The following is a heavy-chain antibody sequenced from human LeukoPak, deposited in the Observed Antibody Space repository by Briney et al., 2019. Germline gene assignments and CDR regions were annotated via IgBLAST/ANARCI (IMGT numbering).Heavy chain of an antibody. J-gene: IGHJ6*03. CDR1: GGSISSYY. Sequence: SETLSLTCTVSGGSISSYYWSWIRQPAGKGLEWIGRIYTSGSTNYNPSLKSRVTMSVDTSKNQFSLKLSSVTAADTAVYYCAREEYQLLYYYYYMDVWGKGTTVTVSS. CDR3: AREEYQLLYYYYYMDV. D-gene: IGHD2-2*01. CDR2: IYTSGST. V-gene: IGHV4-4*07.